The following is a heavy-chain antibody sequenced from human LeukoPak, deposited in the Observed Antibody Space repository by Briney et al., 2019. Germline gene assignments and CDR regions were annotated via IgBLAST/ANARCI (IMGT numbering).Heavy chain of an antibody. J-gene: IGHJ1*01. Sequence: SETLSLTCAVYGGSFSGNYWSWIRQPPGKGLEWIGEINHSGSTNYNPSLKSRVTISVDTSKNQFSLKLSSVTAADTAVYYCARLDDYVWGSYRYTEYFQHWGQGTLVTVSS. D-gene: IGHD3-16*02. CDR2: INHSGST. V-gene: IGHV4-34*01. CDR3: ARLDDYVWGSYRYTEYFQH. CDR1: GGSFSGNY.